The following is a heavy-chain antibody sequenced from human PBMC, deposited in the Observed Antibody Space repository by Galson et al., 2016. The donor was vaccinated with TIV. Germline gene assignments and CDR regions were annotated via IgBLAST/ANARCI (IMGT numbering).Heavy chain of an antibody. V-gene: IGHV3-7*01. CDR1: GFRFGDYW. Sequence: SLRLSCAASGFRFGDYWGTWVRQAPGKGLEWVASMSKDGSEKYYVDSVKGRFTFSRDNPKNSLYLQMNNLRAEDTAIYYCTRLAGHSVFDNWGQGALVTVSS. CDR3: TRLAGHSVFDN. J-gene: IGHJ4*02. CDR2: MSKDGSEK.